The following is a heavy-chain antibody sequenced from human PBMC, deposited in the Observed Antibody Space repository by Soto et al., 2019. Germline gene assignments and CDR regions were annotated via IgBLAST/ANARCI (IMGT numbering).Heavy chain of an antibody. CDR1: AGTFSSYT. V-gene: IGHV1-69*08. Sequence: QVQLVQSGAEVKKPGSSVKVSCKASAGTFSSYTISWVRQAPGQELEWMGRIIPILGIANYAQKFQGRVTITADKSTSTAYMELSSLRSEDTAVYYCARDACGGDCYSAWGQGTLVTVSS. J-gene: IGHJ4*02. CDR2: IIPILGIA. CDR3: ARDACGGDCYSA. D-gene: IGHD2-21*02.